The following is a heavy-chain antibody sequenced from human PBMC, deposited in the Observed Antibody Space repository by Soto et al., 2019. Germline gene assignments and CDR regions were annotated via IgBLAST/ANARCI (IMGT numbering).Heavy chain of an antibody. D-gene: IGHD2-15*01. CDR2: ISGSGGAT. J-gene: IGHJ3*02. CDR3: SRDRYCRGGICYSEWDFDI. CDR1: GFTFSSYA. Sequence: GGSLRLSCAASGFTFSSYAMSWFRQAPGKGLEWVSGISGSGGATYYADSVKGRFTISRDNSKNTLYLQMNSLRAEDTAVYYCSRDRYCRGGICYSEWDFDIWGQGTRVTVAS. V-gene: IGHV3-23*01.